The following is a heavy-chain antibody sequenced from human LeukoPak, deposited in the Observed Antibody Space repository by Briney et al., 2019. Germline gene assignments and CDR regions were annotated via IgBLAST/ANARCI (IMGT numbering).Heavy chain of an antibody. CDR1: GGSISSHY. CDR3: ARDRHDYSNYGIDY. CDR2: IYYSGST. Sequence: SETLSLTCTVSGGSISSHYWSWIRQPPGKGLEWIGYIYYSGSTNYNPSLKSRVTISVDTSKNQFSLKLSSVTAADTAVYYCARDRHDYSNYGIDYWGQGTLVTVSS. J-gene: IGHJ4*02. V-gene: IGHV4-59*11. D-gene: IGHD4-11*01.